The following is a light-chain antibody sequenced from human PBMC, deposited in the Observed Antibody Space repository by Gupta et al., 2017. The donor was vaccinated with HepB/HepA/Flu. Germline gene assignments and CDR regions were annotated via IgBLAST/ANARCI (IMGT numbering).Light chain of an antibody. CDR2: GAS. CDR3: QHQHYSPWT. Sequence: IVLTQSPGTVSFAPGERSTISCWASTSLTRTYLAWYQQKPGQAPRLHIYGASRRATGVPDRFSGSGSGTEFTLTIGRREPEDFAIYSCQHQHYSPWTFGQGTKVEIK. V-gene: IGKV3-20*01. CDR1: TSLTRTY. J-gene: IGKJ1*01.